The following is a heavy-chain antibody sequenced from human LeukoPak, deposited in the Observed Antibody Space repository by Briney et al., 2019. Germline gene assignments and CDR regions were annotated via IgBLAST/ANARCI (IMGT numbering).Heavy chain of an antibody. V-gene: IGHV1-69*05. D-gene: IGHD5-12*01. CDR3: ATPRSLAKIPYDAFDI. CDR1: GYTFITYG. J-gene: IGHJ3*02. CDR2: IIPIFGTA. Sequence: SVKVSCRASGYTFITYGINWVRQAPGQGLEWMGRIIPIFGTANYAQKFQGRVTITTDESTSTAYMELSSLRSEDTAVYYCATPRSLAKIPYDAFDIWGQGTMVTVSS.